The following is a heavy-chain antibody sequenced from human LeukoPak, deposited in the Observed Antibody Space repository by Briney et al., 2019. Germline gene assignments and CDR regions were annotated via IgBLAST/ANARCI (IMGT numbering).Heavy chain of an antibody. V-gene: IGHV3-9*03. J-gene: IGHJ6*03. Sequence: GRSLRLSCAASGFTFDDYAMHWVRQAPGKGLEWVSGISWNSGSIGYADSVKGRFTIPRDNAKNSLYLQMNSLRAEDMALYYCAKGYYMDVWGKGTTVTVSS. CDR3: AKGYYMDV. CDR1: GFTFDDYA. CDR2: ISWNSGSI.